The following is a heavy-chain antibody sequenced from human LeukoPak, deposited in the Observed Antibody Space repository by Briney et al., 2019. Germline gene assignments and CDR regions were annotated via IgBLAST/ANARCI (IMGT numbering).Heavy chain of an antibody. V-gene: IGHV3-64D*06. CDR3: LKDRLGTGDY. D-gene: IGHD7-27*01. Sequence: GGSLRLSCSASGFTFSSYAMHWVRQAPGKGLEYVSSITSNGDTTYYTDSVKGRFTISRDNSRNTLYLQMSSLRAEDTAVYYCLKDRLGTGDYWGQGTLVSVSS. CDR2: ITSNGDTT. CDR1: GFTFSSYA. J-gene: IGHJ4*02.